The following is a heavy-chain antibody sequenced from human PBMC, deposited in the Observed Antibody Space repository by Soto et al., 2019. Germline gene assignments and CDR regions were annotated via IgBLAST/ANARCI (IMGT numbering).Heavy chain of an antibody. CDR3: ASSYDSSGYYYPTYYFDY. CDR2: INPIFGTA. D-gene: IGHD3-22*01. J-gene: IGHJ4*02. CDR1: GGTFSSYA. V-gene: IGHV1-69*01. Sequence: QVQLVQSGAEVKKPGSSVKVSCKASGGTFSSYAISWVRQAPGQGLEWMGGINPIFGTANYAQKFQGRVTITADESTSTAYMELSSLRSEDTAVYYCASSYDSSGYYYPTYYFDYWGQGTLVTVSS.